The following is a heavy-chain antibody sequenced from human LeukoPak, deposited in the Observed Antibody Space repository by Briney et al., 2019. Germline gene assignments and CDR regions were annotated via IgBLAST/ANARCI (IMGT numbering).Heavy chain of an antibody. V-gene: IGHV3-33*01. Sequence: PGGSLRLSCAASGFTFSSYGIHWVRQAPGKGLEWVALIWYDGSNRYYVDSVKGRFTISRDNSKKTVYLQINSLRAEDTAVYYCARDPSWLGYFDYWGQGTLVTVAS. CDR2: IWYDGSNR. J-gene: IGHJ4*02. CDR1: GFTFSSYG. D-gene: IGHD3-22*01. CDR3: ARDPSWLGYFDY.